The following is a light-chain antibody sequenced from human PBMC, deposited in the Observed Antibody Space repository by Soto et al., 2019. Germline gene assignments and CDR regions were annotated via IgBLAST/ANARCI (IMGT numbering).Light chain of an antibody. CDR3: QQYGSPWT. J-gene: IGKJ2*02. CDR2: GAS. CDR1: QSVSSSY. V-gene: IGKV3-20*01. Sequence: EIVLTQSPGTLSLSPGERATLSCRASQSVSSSYLAWYQLKPGQAPRLLIYGASSRATGIPDRFSGSGSGTDFTLTISRLEPEDFAVYYCQQYGSPWTFGQGTKLEIK.